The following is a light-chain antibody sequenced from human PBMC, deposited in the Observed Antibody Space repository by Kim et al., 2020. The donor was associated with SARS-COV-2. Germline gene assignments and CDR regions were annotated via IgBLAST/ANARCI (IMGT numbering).Light chain of an antibody. CDR2: AAS. J-gene: IGKJ5*01. V-gene: IGKV1-8*01. CDR3: QQYYRYPRA. CDR1: QGISSY. Sequence: AIRITQSPSSLSASTGDRVTITCRASQGISSYLAWYQLKPGKAPKLLIYAASTLQSGVPSRFSGSGSGTDFTLTISCLQSEDFATYYCQQYYRYPRAFGQGTRLEIK.